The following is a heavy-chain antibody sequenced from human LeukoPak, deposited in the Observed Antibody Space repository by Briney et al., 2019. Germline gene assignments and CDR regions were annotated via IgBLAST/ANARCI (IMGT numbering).Heavy chain of an antibody. J-gene: IGHJ4*02. CDR2: ISSSSSYI. CDR3: AGPLGSNALDY. Sequence: SGGSLRLSCAASGSTFSSYSMNWVRQAPGKGLEWVSSISSSSSYIYYADSVKGRFTISRDNAKNSLYLQMNSLRAEDTAVYYCAGPLGSNALDYWGQGTLVTVSS. D-gene: IGHD4-11*01. V-gene: IGHV3-21*01. CDR1: GSTFSSYS.